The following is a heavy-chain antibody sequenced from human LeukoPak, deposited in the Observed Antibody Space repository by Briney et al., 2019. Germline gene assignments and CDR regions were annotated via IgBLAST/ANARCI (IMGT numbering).Heavy chain of an antibody. V-gene: IGHV4-31*03. CDR3: ARERRQTEYYDFWSGYASGFDP. CDR2: IYYSGST. D-gene: IGHD3-3*01. J-gene: IGHJ5*02. CDR1: GGSISSGGYY. Sequence: PSQTLSLTCTVSGGSISSGGYYWSWIRQHPGMGLEWIGYIYYSGSTNYNPSLKSRVTISVDTSKNQFSLKLNSVTAADTAVYYCARERRQTEYYDFWSGYASGFDPWGQGTLVTVSS.